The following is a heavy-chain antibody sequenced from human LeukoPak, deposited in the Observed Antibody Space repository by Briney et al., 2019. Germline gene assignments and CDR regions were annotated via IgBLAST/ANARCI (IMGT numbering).Heavy chain of an antibody. CDR3: ARGPHWSEYRWFDP. D-gene: IGHD1-1*01. Sequence: GGSLRLSCAASAFTFSTYGIHWVRQAPGKGLEGVAVISYDGSNKYYADSVKGRFSIYRDNSKNTLFLQMNRLRDEDTAVYYCARGPHWSEYRWFDPWGQGTLVTVSS. CDR2: ISYDGSNK. V-gene: IGHV3-30*03. J-gene: IGHJ5*02. CDR1: AFTFSTYG.